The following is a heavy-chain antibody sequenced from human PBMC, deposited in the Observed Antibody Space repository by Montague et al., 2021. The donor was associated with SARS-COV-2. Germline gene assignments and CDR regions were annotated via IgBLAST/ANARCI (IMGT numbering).Heavy chain of an antibody. CDR1: GGSISGCS. V-gene: IGHV4-4*07. Sequence: SETLSLTCTVSGGSISGCSWSWFRHTSAKELVWIGRIYNSGSTSXXPSLNGRVTMSVDTSKNQFSLKLSSVTAADTAVYYCVRDQGRSNWNYPDYWGKGTLVTVSS. CDR2: IYNSGST. J-gene: IGHJ4*02. CDR3: VRDQGRSNWNYPDY. D-gene: IGHD1-20*01.